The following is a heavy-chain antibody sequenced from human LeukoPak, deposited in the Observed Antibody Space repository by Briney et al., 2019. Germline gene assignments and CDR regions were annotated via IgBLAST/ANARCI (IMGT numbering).Heavy chain of an antibody. CDR2: IIPIFGTA. CDR3: AITGAYSRGWYRRYFDY. D-gene: IGHD6-19*01. CDR1: GGTFSSYA. V-gene: IGHV1-69*13. J-gene: IGHJ4*02. Sequence: SVKVSCKASGGTFSSYAISWVRQAPGQGLEWMGGIIPIFGTANYAQKFQGRVTITADESTSTAYMELSSLRSEDTAVYYCAITGAYSRGWYRRYFDYWGQGTLVTVSS.